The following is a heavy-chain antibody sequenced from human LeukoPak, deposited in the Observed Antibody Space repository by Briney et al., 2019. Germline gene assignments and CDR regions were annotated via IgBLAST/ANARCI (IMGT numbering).Heavy chain of an antibody. Sequence: PSGTLSLTCTVSGGSISSYYWSWIRQPPGKGLEWIGYIYYSGSTKYNPSFKSRVTISVDTSKNQSSLKLISVTAADTAVYYCATVVRDDILTGYYIDHWGQGTLVTVSS. CDR2: IYYSGST. V-gene: IGHV4-59*01. D-gene: IGHD3-9*01. CDR3: ATVVRDDILTGYYIDH. J-gene: IGHJ4*02. CDR1: GGSISSYY.